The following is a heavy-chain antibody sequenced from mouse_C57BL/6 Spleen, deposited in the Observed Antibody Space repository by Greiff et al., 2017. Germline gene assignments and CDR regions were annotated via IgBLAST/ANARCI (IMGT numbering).Heavy chain of an antibody. Sequence: QVHVKQSGAELARPGASVKLSCKASGYTFTSYGISWVKQRTGQGLEWIGEIYPRSGNTYYNEKFKGKATLTADKSSSTAYMELRSLTSEDSAVYFCADSSGPYFDYWGQGTTLTVSS. CDR1: GYTFTSYG. D-gene: IGHD3-2*02. CDR2: IYPRSGNT. CDR3: ADSSGPYFDY. V-gene: IGHV1-81*01. J-gene: IGHJ2*01.